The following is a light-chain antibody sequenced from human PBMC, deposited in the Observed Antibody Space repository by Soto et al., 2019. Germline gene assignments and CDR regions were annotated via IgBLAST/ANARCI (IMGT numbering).Light chain of an antibody. J-gene: IGKJ1*01. CDR2: AAS. CDR3: LQDYNYPWT. CDR1: QGIRND. V-gene: IGKV1-6*01. Sequence: AIQMTQSPSSLSASVGDRVTITCRASQGIRNDLGWYQQKPGKAPNLLIYAASSLQSGVPSRFSGSGSGKDFTLTISSLQPEDFATYYCLQDYNYPWTFGQGTKVEIK.